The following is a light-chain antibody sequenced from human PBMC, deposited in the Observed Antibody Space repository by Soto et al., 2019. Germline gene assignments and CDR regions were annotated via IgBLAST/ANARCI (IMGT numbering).Light chain of an antibody. J-gene: IGLJ1*01. V-gene: IGLV2-14*01. CDR1: SSDVGGYKY. Sequence: QSVLTQPASVSGSPRQSITISCNGTSSDVGGYKYVSWYQQYPGKAPKLKIYEVSNRPSGVSNRFSGSKSGNTASLTISGLQAEDEADYYCSSYSSSSTLLVFGSGTKVTVL. CDR2: EVS. CDR3: SSYSSSSTLLV.